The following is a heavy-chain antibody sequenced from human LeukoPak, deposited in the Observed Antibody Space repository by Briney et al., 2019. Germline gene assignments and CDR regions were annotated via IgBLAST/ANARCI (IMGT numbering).Heavy chain of an antibody. CDR2: ISNSAVST. CDR1: GFTFSSYA. D-gene: IGHD6-19*01. V-gene: IGHV3-23*01. Sequence: AGGSLRLSCAASGFTFSSYAMSWVRQAPGKGLEWISTISNSAVSTYYADSVKGRFTISRDNSKNTLYLQMNTLRGEDTAVYYCAKDPDPNYSSGNDYWGQGTLVTVSS. J-gene: IGHJ4*02. CDR3: AKDPDPNYSSGNDY.